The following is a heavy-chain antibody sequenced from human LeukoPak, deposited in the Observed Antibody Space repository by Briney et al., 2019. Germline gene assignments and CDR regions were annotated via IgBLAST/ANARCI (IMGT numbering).Heavy chain of an antibody. Sequence: SETLSLTCTVSGGSISSSSYYWGWIRQPPGKGLEWIGSIYYSGSTYYNPSLKSRVTISVDTSKNQFSLKLSSVTAADTAVYYCARVEHQQLVLDYWGQGTLVTVSS. V-gene: IGHV4-39*07. J-gene: IGHJ4*02. CDR2: IYYSGST. CDR3: ARVEHQQLVLDY. D-gene: IGHD6-13*01. CDR1: GGSISSSSYY.